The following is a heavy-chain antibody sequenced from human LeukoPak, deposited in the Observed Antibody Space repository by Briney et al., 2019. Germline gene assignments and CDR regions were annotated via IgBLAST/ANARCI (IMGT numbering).Heavy chain of an antibody. CDR3: ARDRSRSIDY. J-gene: IGHJ4*02. D-gene: IGHD6-6*01. CDR2: VNTDVSST. V-gene: IGHV3-74*01. Sequence: GGSLRLSCTASGFTFSTYWMHWVRHAPGKGLVWVSRVNTDVSSTTYADSVKGRFTISRDNAKNTLYLQMNNLRAEDTAVYYCARDRSRSIDYWGQGTLVTVSS. CDR1: GFTFSTYW.